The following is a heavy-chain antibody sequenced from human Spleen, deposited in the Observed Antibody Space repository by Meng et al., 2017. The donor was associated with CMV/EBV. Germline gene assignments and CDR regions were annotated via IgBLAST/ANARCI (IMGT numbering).Heavy chain of an antibody. V-gene: IGHV3-21*01. CDR1: GYNFGYHT. D-gene: IGHD1-26*01. CDR2: ITRNSGHI. Sequence: GESLKSSCAASGYNFGYHTMNWVRQATGKGLEWVSSITRNSGHIYCAASVRGRFAVSRDNAKNSLFLQMSTLRVEDTAVYHCASGSGSYWYFDDWGRGTRVTVSS. CDR3: ASGSGSYWYFDD. J-gene: IGHJ4*02.